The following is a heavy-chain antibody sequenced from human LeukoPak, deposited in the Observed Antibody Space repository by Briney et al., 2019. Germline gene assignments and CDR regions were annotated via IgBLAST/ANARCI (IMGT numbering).Heavy chain of an antibody. V-gene: IGHV1-2*02. CDR2: INPNSGVT. CDR1: VYTSTGYN. Sequence: GASVKVSCKASVYTSTGYNMHWVRQAPGQRLEWMGWINPNSGVTNYAQKFQGRVTMTRDTSISTAYMELSRLRSDDTAVYYCARDPNYDILTGYSQTWGQGTLLTVSS. J-gene: IGHJ5*02. D-gene: IGHD3-9*01. CDR3: ARDPNYDILTGYSQT.